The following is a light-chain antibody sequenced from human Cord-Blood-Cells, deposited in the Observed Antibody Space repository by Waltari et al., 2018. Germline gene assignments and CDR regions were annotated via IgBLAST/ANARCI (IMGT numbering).Light chain of an antibody. CDR1: RGISSY. Sequence: AIRMTQSPSSFSASTGDSVTITYRASRGISSYLAWYQQKPGKAPKLLIYAASTLQSGVPSRFSGSGSGTDFTLTISCLQSEDFATYYCQQYYSYPRTFGQGTKVEIK. CDR2: AAS. J-gene: IGKJ1*01. CDR3: QQYYSYPRT. V-gene: IGKV1-8*01.